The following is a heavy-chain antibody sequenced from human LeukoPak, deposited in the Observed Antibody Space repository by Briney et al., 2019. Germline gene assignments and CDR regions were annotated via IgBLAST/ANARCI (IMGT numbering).Heavy chain of an antibody. CDR3: ACLSLGHY. V-gene: IGHV3-33*01. Sequence: GRSLRLSCAASGFTFSSYGMHWVRQAPGKGLEWVAVIWYDGSNKYYADSVKGRFTISRDTSKNTLSLQMNSLRAEDTAVYYCACLSLGHYWGQGTLVTVSS. D-gene: IGHD6-6*01. CDR2: IWYDGSNK. J-gene: IGHJ4*02. CDR1: GFTFSSYG.